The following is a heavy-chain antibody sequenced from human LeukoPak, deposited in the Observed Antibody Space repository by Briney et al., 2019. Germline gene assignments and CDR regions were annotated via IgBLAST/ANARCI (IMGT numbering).Heavy chain of an antibody. CDR1: GFTFSSYW. Sequence: GGSLRLSCAASGFTFSSYWMSWVRQAPGKGLEWVANIKQDGSEKYYVDSVKGGFTISRDNAKNSLYLQMNSLRAEDTAVYYCARERLLGYCSSTSCYQSSYYYMDVWGKGTTVTVSS. CDR2: IKQDGSEK. V-gene: IGHV3-7*01. J-gene: IGHJ6*03. D-gene: IGHD2-2*01. CDR3: ARERLLGYCSSTSCYQSSYYYMDV.